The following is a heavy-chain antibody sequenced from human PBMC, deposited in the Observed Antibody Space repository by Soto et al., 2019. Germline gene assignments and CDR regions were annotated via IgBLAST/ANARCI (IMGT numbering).Heavy chain of an antibody. J-gene: IGHJ5*02. Sequence: SETLSLTCTVSGGSISSGGYYWSWIRQHPGKGLEWIGYIYYSGSTYYNPSLKSRVTISVDTSKNQFSLKLSSVTAADTAVYYCARVPALAAAGSPLDYAFDPWGQGTLVTVSS. D-gene: IGHD6-13*01. CDR2: IYYSGST. CDR3: ARVPALAAAGSPLDYAFDP. CDR1: GGSISSGGYY. V-gene: IGHV4-31*03.